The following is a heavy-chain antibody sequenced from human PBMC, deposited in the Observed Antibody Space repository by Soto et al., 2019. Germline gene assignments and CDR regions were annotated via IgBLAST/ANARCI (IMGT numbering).Heavy chain of an antibody. D-gene: IGHD1-26*01. CDR1: GYSFTTYG. CDR2: ISVYNGDT. J-gene: IGHJ3*01. Sequence: ASVKVSCKASGYSFTTYGISWVRQAPGQGLEYMGWISVYNGDTNYAQKLQGRVTMTTDTSTSTAYMELRSLRSDDTAIYYCARDRRDSVADRRSFDVWGQGTMDTV. CDR3: ARDRRDSVADRRSFDV. V-gene: IGHV1-18*01.